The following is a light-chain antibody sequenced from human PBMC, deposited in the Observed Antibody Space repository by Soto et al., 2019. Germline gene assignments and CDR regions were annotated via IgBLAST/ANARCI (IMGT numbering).Light chain of an antibody. Sequence: EIMLTQSPGTLSLSPGERATLSCRASQSVSNNYLAWYQQKPGQAPRLLIYGASNRATGIPDRFSGSGSGTDFTLTICRLAPEDFAVYYCQQYGSSGTFGQGTKVDIK. CDR3: QQYGSSGT. CDR2: GAS. V-gene: IGKV3-20*01. J-gene: IGKJ1*01. CDR1: QSVSNNY.